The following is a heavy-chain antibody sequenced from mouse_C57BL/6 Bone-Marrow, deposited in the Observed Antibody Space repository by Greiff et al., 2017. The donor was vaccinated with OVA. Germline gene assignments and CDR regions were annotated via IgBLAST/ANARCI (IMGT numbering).Heavy chain of an antibody. CDR2: IDPSDSYT. Sequence: QVQLQQPGAELVMPGASVKLSCKASGYTFTSYWMHWVKQRPGQGLEWIGEIDPSDSYTNYNQKFKGKSTLTVDKSSSTAYMQLSSLTSEDSAVYYWARLSNYWYFDVWGTGTTVTVAS. CDR3: ARLSNYWYFDV. CDR1: GYTFTSYW. D-gene: IGHD2-5*01. V-gene: IGHV1-69*01. J-gene: IGHJ1*03.